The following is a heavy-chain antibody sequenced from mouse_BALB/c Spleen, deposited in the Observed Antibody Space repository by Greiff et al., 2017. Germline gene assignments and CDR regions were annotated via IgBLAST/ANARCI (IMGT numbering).Heavy chain of an antibody. V-gene: IGHV1-7*01. CDR3: ARDYDGYWYCDV. J-gene: IGHJ1*01. CDR1: GYTFTSYW. Sequence: QVQLQQSGAELAKPGASVKMSCKASGYTFTSYWMHWVKQRPGQGLEWIGYINPSTGYTEYNQKFKDKATLTADKSSSTAYMQLSSLTSEDSAVYYCARDYDGYWYCDVWGAGTTVTVSS. CDR2: INPSTGYT. D-gene: IGHD2-4*01.